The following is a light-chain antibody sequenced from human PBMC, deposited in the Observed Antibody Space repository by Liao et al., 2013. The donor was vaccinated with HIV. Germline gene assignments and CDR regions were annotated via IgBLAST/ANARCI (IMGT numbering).Light chain of an antibody. V-gene: IGLV3-1*01. CDR1: KLGDKY. CDR2: QDT. J-gene: IGLJ3*02. Sequence: SYELTQPPSVSVSPGQTASITCSGDKLGDKYACWYQQKPGQSPVLVIYQDTNRPSGIPERFSGSKSGNTATLTISGTQAMDEADYYCQAWDIRTGVFGGGTKLTVL. CDR3: QAWDIRTGV.